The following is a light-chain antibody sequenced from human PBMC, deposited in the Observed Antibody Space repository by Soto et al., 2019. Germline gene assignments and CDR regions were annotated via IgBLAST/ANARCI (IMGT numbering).Light chain of an antibody. J-gene: IGKJ4*01. CDR3: QQYGSTPLT. CDR1: QSVNSN. V-gene: IGKV3-20*01. CDR2: GAS. Sequence: ETMMSQSPATLSVTPGERATLSCRASQSVNSNLAWYQQKPGQAPRLLIYGASRRATGIPDRFSGSGSGTDFTLTISRLEPEDFAVFYCQQYGSTPLTFGGGTMV.